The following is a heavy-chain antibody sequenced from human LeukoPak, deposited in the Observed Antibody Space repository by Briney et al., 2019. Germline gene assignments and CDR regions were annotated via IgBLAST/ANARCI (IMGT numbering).Heavy chain of an antibody. CDR2: ISGSGGST. D-gene: IGHD2-15*01. Sequence: PGGSLRPSCAASGFTFSSYAMSWVRQAPGKGLEWVSAISGSGGSTYYADSVKGRFTISRDNSKNTLYLQMNSLRAEDTAVYYCARLGTRMVAATINPFDYWGQGTLVTVSS. V-gene: IGHV3-23*01. CDR3: ARLGTRMVAATINPFDY. CDR1: GFTFSSYA. J-gene: IGHJ4*02.